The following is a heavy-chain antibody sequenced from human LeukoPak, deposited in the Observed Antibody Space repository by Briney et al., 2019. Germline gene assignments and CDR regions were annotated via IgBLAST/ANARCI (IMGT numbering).Heavy chain of an antibody. J-gene: IGHJ3*02. CDR3: PRELAGHTQEAFDI. D-gene: IGHD2-21*01. CDR1: GFTFSSYW. Sequence: GSLRLSCAASGFTFSSYWMNWVRQAPGKGLEWVAIIKKDGSERYYVDSVKGRFTISRDNAKKSLYLQMNTLRSEDTAVYYCPRELAGHTQEAFDIWGQGTMVTVSS. V-gene: IGHV3-7*01. CDR2: IKKDGSER.